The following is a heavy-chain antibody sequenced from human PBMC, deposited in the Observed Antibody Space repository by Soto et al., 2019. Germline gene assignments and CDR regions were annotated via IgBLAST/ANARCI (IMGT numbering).Heavy chain of an antibody. Sequence: PSETLSLTCTVSGDSISSYYWSWIRQPPGKGLEWIGYIHYSGSTKCNPSLKSRVTISVDTSKNQLSLKLSSVTAADTAVYYCARGIHDTTGYYTRIFDYWGQGTLVTVSS. J-gene: IGHJ4*02. CDR1: GDSISSYY. D-gene: IGHD3-22*01. CDR3: ARGIHDTTGYYTRIFDY. V-gene: IGHV4-59*01. CDR2: IHYSGST.